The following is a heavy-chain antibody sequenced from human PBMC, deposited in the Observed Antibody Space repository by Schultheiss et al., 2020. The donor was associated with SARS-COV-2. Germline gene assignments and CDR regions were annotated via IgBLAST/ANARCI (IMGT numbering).Heavy chain of an antibody. CDR3: ARVEDYGDYFYFFDS. D-gene: IGHD4-17*01. CDR2: IDSDDDK. V-gene: IGHV2-70*20. Sequence: SGPTLVKPTQTLTLTCTFSEFSLRTSGVCVSWVRQPPGKALEWLAFIDSDDDKYYRPSLKTRLTITKDTSKNQVVLTMTNMDPVDTATYFCARVEDYGDYFYFFDSWGQGTLVTVSS. CDR1: EFSLRTSGVC. J-gene: IGHJ4*02.